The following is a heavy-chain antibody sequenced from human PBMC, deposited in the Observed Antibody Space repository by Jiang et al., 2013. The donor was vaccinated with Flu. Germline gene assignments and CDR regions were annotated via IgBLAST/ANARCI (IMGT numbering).Heavy chain of an antibody. J-gene: IGHJ6*02. CDR3: ARSLYASGSASYYGMDV. CDR2: MSYSGST. CDR1: GGSISRDY. Sequence: LLKPSETLSLTCTVSGGSISRDYWSWIRQPPGKGLEWIGHMSYSGSTTYNPSLKSRVTISGDTSKKQFSLKPNSVTAADAAVYYCARSLYASGSASYYGMDVWGQGTTVTVSS. V-gene: IGHV4-59*01. D-gene: IGHD3-10*01.